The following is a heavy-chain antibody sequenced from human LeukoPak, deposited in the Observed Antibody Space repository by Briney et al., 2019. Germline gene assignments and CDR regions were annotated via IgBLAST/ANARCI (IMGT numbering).Heavy chain of an antibody. CDR3: ARSSIAVATIGYYYGMDV. Sequence: SVTVSCKASGCTFSSYAISWVRQAPGQGPEWMGGIIPIFGTANYAQKFQGRVTITADESTSTAYMELSSLRSEDTAVYYCARSSIAVATIGYYYGMDVWGKGTTVTVSS. J-gene: IGHJ6*04. D-gene: IGHD5-12*01. CDR1: GCTFSSYA. CDR2: IIPIFGTA. V-gene: IGHV1-69*01.